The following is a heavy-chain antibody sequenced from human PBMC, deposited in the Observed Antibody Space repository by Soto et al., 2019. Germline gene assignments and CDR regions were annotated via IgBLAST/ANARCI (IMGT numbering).Heavy chain of an antibody. V-gene: IGHV4-30-2*01. J-gene: IGHJ4*02. CDR1: GASITYGAYS. Sequence: PSETLSLTCTVSGASITYGAYSWSWIRQTPGKGLEWIGYINHLETTFYNPSFESRLTLSIDRTKNQFSLNLKSMSTADTAVYYCAKSISSGWDYYFDYWGQGTLVTVSS. D-gene: IGHD6-19*01. CDR2: INHLETT. CDR3: AKSISSGWDYYFDY.